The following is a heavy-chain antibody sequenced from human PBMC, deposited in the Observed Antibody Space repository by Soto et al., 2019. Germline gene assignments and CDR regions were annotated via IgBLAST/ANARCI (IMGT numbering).Heavy chain of an antibody. CDR3: ARGHRDYYDSSGYYRPLEYFQH. D-gene: IGHD3-22*01. CDR1: GGTFSSYA. CDR2: IIPIFGTA. J-gene: IGHJ1*01. Sequence: SVKVSCKASGGTFSSYAISWVRQAPGQGLEWMGGIIPIFGTANYAQKFQGRVTITADVSTSTAYMELSSLRSEDTAVYYCARGHRDYYDSSGYYRPLEYFQHWGQGTLVTVSS. V-gene: IGHV1-69*13.